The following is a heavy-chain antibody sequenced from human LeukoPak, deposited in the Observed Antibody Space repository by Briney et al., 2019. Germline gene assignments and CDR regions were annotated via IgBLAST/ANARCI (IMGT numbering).Heavy chain of an antibody. J-gene: IGHJ4*02. Sequence: PSETLSLTCTVSGDSISNSDYYWGWIRQPPGKGLEWIASIYSRGNSYNHPSLKSRVTISVDTSKNQFSLKVTSVTAADTAVYYCARFVVTIFGVVIIPGDYWGQGTLVTVSS. CDR1: GDSISNSDYY. CDR2: IYSRGNS. V-gene: IGHV4-39*01. D-gene: IGHD3-3*01. CDR3: ARFVVTIFGVVIIPGDY.